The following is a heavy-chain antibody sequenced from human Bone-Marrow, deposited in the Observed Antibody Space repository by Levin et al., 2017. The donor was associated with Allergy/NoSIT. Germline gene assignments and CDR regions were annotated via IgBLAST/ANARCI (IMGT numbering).Heavy chain of an antibody. V-gene: IGHV3-30*18. CDR3: AKAYDNSWVYYYYYMDV. CDR1: GFTFSDYG. D-gene: IGHD6-13*01. J-gene: IGHJ6*03. CDR2: ISYDGNHK. Sequence: GESLKISCAASGFTFSDYGFHWVRQAPGKGLEWVTVISYDGNHKDSARSVKGRFTVSRDNSKNTLYLQMDSLRPEDTAVYYCAKAYDNSWVYYYYYMDVWGKGTAVTVSS.